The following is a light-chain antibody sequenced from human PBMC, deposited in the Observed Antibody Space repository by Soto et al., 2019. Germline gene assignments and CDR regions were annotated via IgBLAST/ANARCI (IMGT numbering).Light chain of an antibody. CDR1: QSISNNH. Sequence: EIVLTQSPGTLSLSPGERVTLSCRASQSISNNHLAWYQQKPGQAPRLLIHGTSNRATGIPDRFSGSGSGTDFTLTCSRLEPEGFAVYYCEYYGSSITFGGGTKVEIK. CDR3: EYYGSSIT. CDR2: GTS. J-gene: IGKJ4*01. V-gene: IGKV3-20*01.